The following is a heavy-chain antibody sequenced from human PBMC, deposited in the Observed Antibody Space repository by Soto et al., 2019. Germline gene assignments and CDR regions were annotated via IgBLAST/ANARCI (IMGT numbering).Heavy chain of an antibody. D-gene: IGHD2-2*01. V-gene: IGHV1-69*13. Sequence: GASVKVSCKASGGTFSSYAISWVRQAPGQGLEWMGGIIPIFGTANYAQKFQGRVTITADESTSTAFMELSSLRSEDTAVYYCARLNCSSTSCYRPYSYGMDVWGQGTMVTGSS. CDR3: ARLNCSSTSCYRPYSYGMDV. CDR1: GGTFSSYA. CDR2: IIPIFGTA. J-gene: IGHJ6*02.